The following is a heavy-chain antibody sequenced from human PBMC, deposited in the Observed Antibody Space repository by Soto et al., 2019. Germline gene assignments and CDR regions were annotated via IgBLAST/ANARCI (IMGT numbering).Heavy chain of an antibody. D-gene: IGHD1-26*01. Sequence: SVKVSCKASGGTFSSYAISWVRQAPGQGLEWMGGIIPIFGTANYAQKFQGRVTITADESTSTAYMELSSLRSEDTAVYYCAGPLRRREYYYYGMDVWGQGTTVTVSS. CDR3: AGPLRRREYYYYGMDV. J-gene: IGHJ6*02. V-gene: IGHV1-69*13. CDR2: IIPIFGTA. CDR1: GGTFSSYA.